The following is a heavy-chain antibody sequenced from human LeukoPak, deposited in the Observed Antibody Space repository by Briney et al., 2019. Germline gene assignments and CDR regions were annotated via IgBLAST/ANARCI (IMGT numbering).Heavy chain of an antibody. V-gene: IGHV3-21*01. Sequence: GGSLRLSCAASGFTFSSYSMNWVRQAPGKGLEWVSSISSSSSYIYYADSVKGRFTISRDNAKNSLYLQMNSLRDEDTAVYYCARDDTQYATYYFDYWGQGTLVTVSS. CDR2: ISSSSSYI. J-gene: IGHJ4*02. CDR1: GFTFSSYS. CDR3: ARDDTQYATYYFDY. D-gene: IGHD2-2*01.